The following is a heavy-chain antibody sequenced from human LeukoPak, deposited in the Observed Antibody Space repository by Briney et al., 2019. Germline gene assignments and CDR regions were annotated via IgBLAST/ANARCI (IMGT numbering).Heavy chain of an antibody. CDR3: AKKGSYDFWSGYYYFDF. CDR2: MSYDGTTQ. Sequence: GGSLRLSCAASGFTFTGYAMHWVRQAPGKGLEWVSVMSYDGTTQYYADSVKGRFIISRDNSKNTLSLQMNSLRAEDTALYYCAKKGSYDFWSGYYYFDFWGQGTLVTVSS. V-gene: IGHV3-30-3*02. CDR1: GFTFTGYA. D-gene: IGHD3-3*01. J-gene: IGHJ4*02.